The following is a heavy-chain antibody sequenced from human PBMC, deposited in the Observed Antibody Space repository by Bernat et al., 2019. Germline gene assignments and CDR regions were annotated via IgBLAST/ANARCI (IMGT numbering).Heavy chain of an antibody. D-gene: IGHD3-3*01. CDR1: GITLSGSA. CDR2: MRSKANSYTT. V-gene: IGHV3-73*02. Sequence: EVQLVESGGGLVQPGGSLKLSCAASGITLSGSAMHWVRQASGKGREWVGRMRSKANSYTTAYAASVKGRFIISRDDSKNTAYLQMNGLKTEDTAVYYCTRHLLRLYDAFDIWGQGTMVTVSS. CDR3: TRHLLRLYDAFDI. J-gene: IGHJ3*02.